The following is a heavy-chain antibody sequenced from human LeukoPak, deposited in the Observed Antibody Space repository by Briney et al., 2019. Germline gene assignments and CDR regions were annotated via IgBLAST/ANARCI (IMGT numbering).Heavy chain of an antibody. CDR1: GYTFTGYY. D-gene: IGHD5-24*01. J-gene: IGHJ5*02. CDR3: ASPVSDGYNPLSHKNWFDP. CDR2: INPNSGGT. Sequence: ASVKVSCKASGYTFTGYYMHWVRQAPGQGLEWMGWINPNSGGTNYAQKFQGRVTITADESTSTAYMELSSLRSEDTAVYYCASPVSDGYNPLSHKNWFDPWGQGTLVTVSS. V-gene: IGHV1-2*02.